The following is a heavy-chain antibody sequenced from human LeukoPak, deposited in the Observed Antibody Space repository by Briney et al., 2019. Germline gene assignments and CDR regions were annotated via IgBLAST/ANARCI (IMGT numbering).Heavy chain of an antibody. CDR1: GFTFSSYS. CDR3: ARAGSGRSPDWFDP. J-gene: IGHJ5*02. D-gene: IGHD1-26*01. Sequence: GGSLRLSCAGSGFTFSSYSMSWIRQAPGKALEWVSYISSSGSTIYYADSVKGRFTISRDNAKNSLYLQMNSLRAEDTAVYYCARAGSGRSPDWFDPWGQGTLVTVSS. CDR2: ISSSGSTI. V-gene: IGHV3-48*04.